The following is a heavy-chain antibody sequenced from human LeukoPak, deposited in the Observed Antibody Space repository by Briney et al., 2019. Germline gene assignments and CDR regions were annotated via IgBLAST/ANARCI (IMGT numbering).Heavy chain of an antibody. CDR2: IRYDGGDK. J-gene: IGHJ6*03. CDR1: GFTFSTYG. D-gene: IGHD6-19*01. V-gene: IGHV3-30*02. CDR3: AKDRSTAKQWPFYYYMGV. Sequence: GGSLRLSCAASGFTFSTYGMHWIRKAPGKGLEWVTFIRYDGGDKYYADSVKGRFTISRDNSKNTLYLQMNSLRTEDTAVYYCAKDRSTAKQWPFYYYMGVWGKGTTITVPS.